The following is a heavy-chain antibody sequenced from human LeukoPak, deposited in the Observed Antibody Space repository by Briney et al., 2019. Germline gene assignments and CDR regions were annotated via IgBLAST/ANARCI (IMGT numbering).Heavy chain of an antibody. CDR3: ARDSAAYHPYYYYYMDV. CDR2: ISSGSSTI. J-gene: IGHJ6*03. Sequence: GSLRLSCAASGFTFSSYSMNWVRQAPGKGPEWVSYISSGSSTIYYVDSVKGRFTISRDNAKDSLYLHMNSLRAEDTAVYYCARDSAAYHPYYYYYMDVWGKGTTVTVSS. CDR1: GFTFSSYS. V-gene: IGHV3-48*04.